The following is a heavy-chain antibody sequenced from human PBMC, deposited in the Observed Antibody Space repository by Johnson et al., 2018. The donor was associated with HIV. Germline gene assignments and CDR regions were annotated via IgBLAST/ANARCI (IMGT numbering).Heavy chain of an antibody. CDR3: ARGRDYYGSIDAFDI. J-gene: IGHJ3*02. CDR1: GFIFSSYD. Sequence: VQLVESGGGLVQPGGSLRLSCAASGFIFSSYDMHWVRQATGKGLEWVSTIGTAGDTYYPGSVKGRFTISRENAKNSLYLQMNSLKAGDTAVYYCARGRDYYGSIDAFDIWGQGTMLTVSS. V-gene: IGHV3-13*01. CDR2: IGTAGDT. D-gene: IGHD3-10*01.